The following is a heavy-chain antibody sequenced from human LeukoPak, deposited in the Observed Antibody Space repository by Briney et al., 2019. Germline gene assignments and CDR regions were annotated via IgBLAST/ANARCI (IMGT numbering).Heavy chain of an antibody. D-gene: IGHD2-8*01. V-gene: IGHV4-39*07. J-gene: IGHJ4*02. CDR2: IYYSGTT. CDR3: SRENGAFSPFGY. CDR1: GGPISSSNDY. Sequence: SETLSLTCTVSGGPISSSNDYWGWVRQPPGKGLEWIGSIYYSGTTYYSPSLESRVTVSLDKSKNQLSLNLTSVTAADTAVYFCSRENGAFSPFGYWGQGTLVTVLS.